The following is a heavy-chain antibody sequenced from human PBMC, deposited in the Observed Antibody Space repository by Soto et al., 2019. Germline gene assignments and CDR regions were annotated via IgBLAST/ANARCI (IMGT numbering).Heavy chain of an antibody. J-gene: IGHJ6*02. CDR1: GFTFSNAW. CDR2: IKSKTDGGTT. D-gene: IGHD6-13*01. V-gene: IGHV3-15*01. Sequence: GGSLRLSCAASGFTFSNAWMSWVRQAPGKGLEWVGRIKSKTDGGTTDYAAPVKGRFTISRGDSKNTLYLQMNSLKTEDTAVYYCTTDGFLSSWYGMDVWGQGTTVTVSS. CDR3: TTDGFLSSWYGMDV.